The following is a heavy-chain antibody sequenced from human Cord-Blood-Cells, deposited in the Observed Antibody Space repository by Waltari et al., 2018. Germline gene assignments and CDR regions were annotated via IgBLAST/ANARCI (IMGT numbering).Heavy chain of an antibody. V-gene: IGHV6-1*01. CDR1: GDSVSSNSPA. Sequence: QVQLQQSGPGLVKPSQTLSLTCAISGDSVSSNSPAWNWIRQSPSRGLEWLGRTYYRSKWYNDYAVSVKSRITINPDTSKNQFSLQLNSVTPEDTAVYYCARDHCSSTSCYNYWYFDLWGRGTLVTVSS. J-gene: IGHJ2*01. CDR2: TYYRSKWYN. D-gene: IGHD2-2*02. CDR3: ARDHCSSTSCYNYWYFDL.